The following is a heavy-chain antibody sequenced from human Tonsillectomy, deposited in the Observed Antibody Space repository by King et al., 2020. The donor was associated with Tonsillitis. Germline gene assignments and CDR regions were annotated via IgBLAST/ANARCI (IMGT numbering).Heavy chain of an antibody. D-gene: IGHD6-13*01. CDR2: IYYSGST. CDR3: AGDQYRSTWFYY. Sequence: VQLQESGPGLVTPSETLSLTCTVSGGSLSAYYWSWIRQPPGRELEWIGNIYYSGSTNYNPSLKSRVTISVDTSKNQFSLKLTSVTAADTAVYYCAGDQYRSTWFYYWGQGTLVTVSS. J-gene: IGHJ4*02. CDR1: GGSLSAYY. V-gene: IGHV4-59*08.